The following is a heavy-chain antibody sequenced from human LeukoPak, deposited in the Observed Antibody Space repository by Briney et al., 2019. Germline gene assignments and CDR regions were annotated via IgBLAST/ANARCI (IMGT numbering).Heavy chain of an antibody. Sequence: GSSVKVSCKASGGTFSNYAFSWVRQAPGQGLEWMGGIIPIFGTTNYAQKFQGRVTITADESTSTAYMDLSRLRSDDTAVYYCARVVVRDANNYKDYWGQGTLVTVSS. CDR3: ARVVVRDANNYKDY. CDR2: IIPIFGTT. V-gene: IGHV1-69*01. CDR1: GGTFSNYA. D-gene: IGHD5-24*01. J-gene: IGHJ4*02.